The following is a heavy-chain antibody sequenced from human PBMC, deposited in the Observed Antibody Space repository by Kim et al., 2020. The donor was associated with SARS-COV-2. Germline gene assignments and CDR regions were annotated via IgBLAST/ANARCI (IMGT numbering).Heavy chain of an antibody. J-gene: IGHJ4*01. CDR2: ISYDGSNK. CDR1: GFTFSSYG. Sequence: GGSLRLSCAASGFTFSSYGMHWVRQAPGKGLEWVAVISYDGSNKYYADSVKGRFTISRDNSKNTLYLQMNSLRAEDTAVYYCAKDLGLLRYFDWLQYYF. CDR3: AKDLGLLRYFDWLQYYF. V-gene: IGHV3-30*18. D-gene: IGHD3-9*01.